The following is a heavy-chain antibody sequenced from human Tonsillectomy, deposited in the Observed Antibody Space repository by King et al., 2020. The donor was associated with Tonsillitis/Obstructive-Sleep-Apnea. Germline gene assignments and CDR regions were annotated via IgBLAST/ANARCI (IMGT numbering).Heavy chain of an antibody. Sequence: VQLVESGGGLVKPGGSLRLSCAASGFTFSSYSMYWVRQAPGKGLEWVSSISSSSSYIYYADSVKGRFTISRDNAKNSLYLQMNSMRAEDTAVYYCASHSSSWYGYYYYYMDVWGKGTTVTVSS. D-gene: IGHD6-13*01. V-gene: IGHV3-21*01. CDR1: GFTFSSYS. CDR3: ASHSSSWYGYYYYYMDV. CDR2: ISSSSSYI. J-gene: IGHJ6*03.